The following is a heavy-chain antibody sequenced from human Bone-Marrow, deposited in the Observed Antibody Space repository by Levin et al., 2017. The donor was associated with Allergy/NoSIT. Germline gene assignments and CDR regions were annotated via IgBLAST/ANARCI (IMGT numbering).Heavy chain of an antibody. CDR3: AKDNGYYYYGMDV. D-gene: IGHD4-17*01. Sequence: GESLKISCAASGFTFSSYGMHWVRQAPGKGLEWVAVISYDGSNKYYADSVKGRFTISRDNSKNTLYLQMNSLRAEDTAVYYCAKDNGYYYYGMDVWGQGTTVTVSS. V-gene: IGHV3-30*18. CDR1: GFTFSSYG. J-gene: IGHJ6*02. CDR2: ISYDGSNK.